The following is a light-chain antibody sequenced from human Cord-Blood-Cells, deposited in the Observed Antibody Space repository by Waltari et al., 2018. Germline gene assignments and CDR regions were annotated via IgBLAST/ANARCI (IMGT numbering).Light chain of an antibody. CDR2: DVS. J-gene: IGLJ3*02. V-gene: IGLV2-11*01. CDR1: SSDVGGYNY. CDR3: CSYAGSYTWV. Sequence: QSALTQPRSVSGSPGQSVTISCTGPSSDVGGYNYVSWYQQHPGKAPRPMIYDVSKRPSGVPDRFSGSKSGNTASLTISGLQAEDEADYYCCSYAGSYTWVFGGGTKLTVL.